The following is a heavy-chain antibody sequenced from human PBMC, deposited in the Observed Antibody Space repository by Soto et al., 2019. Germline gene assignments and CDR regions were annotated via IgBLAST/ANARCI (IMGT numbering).Heavy chain of an antibody. CDR3: ARGLILWYGELSRPGDHYCYMDV. V-gene: IGHV4-34*01. J-gene: IGHJ6*03. Sequence: QLHLQQWGAGLLEPSETLSLTCAVYGGSFSGYYWNWFRQPPGKGLDGSVSINDSGSTKYNPSLKSRVAIPVDTTKNQSCLKLGSVPAADRAVYYCARGLILWYGELSRPGDHYCYMDVWRKGITVTIPS. CDR1: GGSFSGYY. D-gene: IGHD3-10*01. CDR2: INDSGST.